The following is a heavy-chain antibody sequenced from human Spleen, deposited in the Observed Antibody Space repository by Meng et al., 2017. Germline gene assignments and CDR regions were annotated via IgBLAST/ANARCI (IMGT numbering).Heavy chain of an antibody. CDR1: VYNFPDDW. V-gene: IGHV1-2*06. CDR3: ARDEDISAAGKLFGDY. CDR2: IDPKSGDT. Sequence: VRSGAGGKRQGASGQVPCKPSVYNFPDDWLHWVRRAPGQGLEWMGRIDPKSGDTHYAQRFQGRVTMTGDTSISTAYMELSGLRSDDTAMYYCARDEDISAAGKLFGDYWGQGTLVTVSS. D-gene: IGHD6-13*01. J-gene: IGHJ4*02.